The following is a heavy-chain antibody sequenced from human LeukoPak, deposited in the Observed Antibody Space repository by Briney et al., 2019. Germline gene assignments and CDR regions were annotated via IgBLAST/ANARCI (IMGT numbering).Heavy chain of an antibody. CDR3: ERDFIAAAGHASDY. D-gene: IGHD6-13*01. Sequence: ASVKVSCKASGYTFTTYAMNWVRQAPGQGLEWMGWINANSGGTNYAQKFQGRVTMTRDTSISTAYMELSRLRSDDTAVYYCERDFIAAAGHASDYWGQGTLVTVSS. V-gene: IGHV1-2*02. CDR2: INANSGGT. J-gene: IGHJ4*02. CDR1: GYTFTTYA.